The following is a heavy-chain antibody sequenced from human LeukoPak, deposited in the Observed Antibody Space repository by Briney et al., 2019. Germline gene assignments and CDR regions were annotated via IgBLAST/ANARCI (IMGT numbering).Heavy chain of an antibody. CDR3: ARDYCSGGSCYYFDY. V-gene: IGHV3-33*01. CDR2: IWYDGSNK. CDR1: RFTFSSYG. Sequence: GGSLRLSCAASRFTFSSYGMHWVRQAPGKGLEWVAVIWYDGSNKKYADSVKGRLTISRDNSKNTLYLQMNSLRAGDTALYCCARDYCSGGSCYYFDYWGQGTLVTVSS. J-gene: IGHJ4*02. D-gene: IGHD2-15*01.